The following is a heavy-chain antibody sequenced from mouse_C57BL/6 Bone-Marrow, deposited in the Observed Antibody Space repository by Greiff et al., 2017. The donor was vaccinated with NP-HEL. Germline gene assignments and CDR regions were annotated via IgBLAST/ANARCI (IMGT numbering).Heavy chain of an antibody. CDR2: ISNGGGST. Sequence: EVKVVESGGGLVQPGGSLKLSCAASGFTFSDYYMYWVRQTPEKRLEWVAYISNGGGSTYYPDTVKGRFTISRDNAKNTLYLQMSRLKSEDTSMYYCSSHDYYGYDGFSYWGQGTLVTVSA. CDR3: SSHDYYGYDGFSY. V-gene: IGHV5-12*01. J-gene: IGHJ3*01. D-gene: IGHD2-2*01. CDR1: GFTFSDYY.